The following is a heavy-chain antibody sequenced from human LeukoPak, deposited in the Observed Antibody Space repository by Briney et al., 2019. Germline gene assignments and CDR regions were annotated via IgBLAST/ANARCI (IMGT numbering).Heavy chain of an antibody. CDR1: GYSFTIYG. Sequence: ASVKVSCKASGYSFTIYGMNWVRQAPGQGLEWMGWINTNTGNPTYAQGFTGRFVFSLDTSVSTAYLQISSLKAEDTAVYYCARDPLGGGNPSDYWGQGTLVTVSS. CDR2: INTNTGNP. V-gene: IGHV7-4-1*02. D-gene: IGHD4-23*01. J-gene: IGHJ4*02. CDR3: ARDPLGGGNPSDY.